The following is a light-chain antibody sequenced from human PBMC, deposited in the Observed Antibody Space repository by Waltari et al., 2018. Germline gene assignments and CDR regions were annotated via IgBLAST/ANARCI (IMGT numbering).Light chain of an antibody. CDR3: AAWDVSLRGI. CDR2: RNN. J-gene: IGLJ1*01. CDR1: NSNVGINY. Sequence: QSVLTQPPSVSGAPRQRVTISCSGSNSNVGINYLSWFQHGPGAAPRLLIYRNNQRPSGVPDRFSGSKSGSSASQAISGLRSEDDADYYCAAWDVSLRGIFGTGTRVTVL. V-gene: IGLV1-47*01.